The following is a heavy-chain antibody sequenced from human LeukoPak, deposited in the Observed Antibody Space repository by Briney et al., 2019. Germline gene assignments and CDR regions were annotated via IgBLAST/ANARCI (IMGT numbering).Heavy chain of an antibody. Sequence: SETLSLTCTVSGGSISSSSYYWGWIRQPPGKGLEWIGRIYYSGSTYYNPSLKSRVTISVDTSKNQFSLKLSSVTAADTAVYYCARRSLVVPAAMRGWGQGTLVTVSS. CDR3: ARRSLVVPAAMRG. V-gene: IGHV4-39*01. D-gene: IGHD2-2*01. J-gene: IGHJ1*01. CDR1: GGSISSSSYY. CDR2: IYYSGST.